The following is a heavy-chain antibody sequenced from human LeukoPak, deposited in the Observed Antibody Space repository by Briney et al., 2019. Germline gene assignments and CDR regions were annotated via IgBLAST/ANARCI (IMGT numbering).Heavy chain of an antibody. J-gene: IGHJ6*03. D-gene: IGHD2-2*01. Sequence: SETLSLTCTVSGGSISSHYWSWIRQPPGKGLEWIGYIYYSGSTNYKPSLKSRVTISVDTSKNKFSLKLSSVTAADTAVYYCARRYCSSTSCAKGGYYYYYMDVWGKGTTVTVSS. CDR2: IYYSGST. CDR3: ARRYCSSTSCAKGGYYYYYMDV. CDR1: GGSISSHY. V-gene: IGHV4-59*11.